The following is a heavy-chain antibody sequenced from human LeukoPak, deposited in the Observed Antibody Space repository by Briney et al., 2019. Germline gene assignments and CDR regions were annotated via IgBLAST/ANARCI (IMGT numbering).Heavy chain of an antibody. Sequence: GGSLRLSCAASGFTVSNNYMSWVRQAPGKGLEWVSIIYGGGKTYYADSVKGRFTISRDNSKNTLYLQMNSLRAADAAVYYCARDVVIGASYDFGDYVLFQHWGQGTLVTVSS. J-gene: IGHJ1*01. CDR1: GFTVSNNY. CDR3: ARDVVIGASYDFGDYVLFQH. V-gene: IGHV3-53*05. CDR2: IYGGGKT. D-gene: IGHD4-17*01.